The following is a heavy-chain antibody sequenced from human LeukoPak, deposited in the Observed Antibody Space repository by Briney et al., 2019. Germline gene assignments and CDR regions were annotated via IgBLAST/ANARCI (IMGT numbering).Heavy chain of an antibody. V-gene: IGHV4-39*07. J-gene: IGHJ4*02. Sequence: SETLSLTCTVSGGSISSSSYYWGWIRQPPGKGLEWIGSIYYSGSTNYNPSLKSRVTISVDTSKNQFSLKLSSVTAADTAVYYCARGALMVYANYFDYWGQGTLVTVSS. CDR3: ARGALMVYANYFDY. D-gene: IGHD2-8*01. CDR2: IYYSGST. CDR1: GGSISSSSYY.